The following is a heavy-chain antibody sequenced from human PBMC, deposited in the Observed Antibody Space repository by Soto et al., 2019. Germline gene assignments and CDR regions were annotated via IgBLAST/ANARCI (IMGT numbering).Heavy chain of an antibody. D-gene: IGHD6-25*01. Sequence: EVQVLESGGGLVQPGGSLRLSCAASGFTFTNYAMSWVRQAPGKGLEWVSAISRSGDDTFYADSVKGRFTISRDNFKNTVSLQMNSLRGEDAAIYYCANVIVGVSGPIDYWGQGTRVTVSS. J-gene: IGHJ4*02. CDR2: ISRSGDDT. CDR1: GFTFTNYA. CDR3: ANVIVGVSGPIDY. V-gene: IGHV3-23*01.